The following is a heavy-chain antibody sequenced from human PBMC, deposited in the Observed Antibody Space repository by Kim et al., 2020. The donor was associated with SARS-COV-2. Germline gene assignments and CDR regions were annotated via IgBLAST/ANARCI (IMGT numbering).Heavy chain of an antibody. J-gene: IGHJ3*02. V-gene: IGHV3-11*06. D-gene: IGHD3-16*01. Sequence: ADSVRGRFTNSRDNAKNSLFLQMNSLRGEATAVYYCTIYPAYGGCWQAFAIWGQGTLVTVSS. CDR3: TIYPAYGGCWQAFAI.